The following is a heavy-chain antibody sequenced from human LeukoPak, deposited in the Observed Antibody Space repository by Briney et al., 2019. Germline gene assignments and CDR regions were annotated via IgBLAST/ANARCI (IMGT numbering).Heavy chain of an antibody. CDR3: ARDHRAYCGGDCRRAFDY. J-gene: IGHJ4*02. D-gene: IGHD2-21*02. CDR2: INPNSGGT. Sequence: ASVKVSCKASGYTFTGYYMHWVRQAPGRGLEWMGWINPNSGGTNYAQKFQGRVTMTRDTSISTAYMELSRLRSDDTAVYYCARDHRAYCGGDCRRAFDYWGQGTLVTVSS. CDR1: GYTFTGYY. V-gene: IGHV1-2*02.